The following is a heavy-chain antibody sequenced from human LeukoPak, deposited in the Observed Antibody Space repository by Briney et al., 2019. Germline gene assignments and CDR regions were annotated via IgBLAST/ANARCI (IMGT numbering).Heavy chain of an antibody. J-gene: IGHJ6*03. V-gene: IGHV3-74*01. Sequence: GGSLRLSCAASGFTFSNYWMHWVRQAPGKWLVWVSRINSDGSSTSYADSVKGRFTISRDNAKNTLYLQMNSLRAEDTAVYYCARVSSGSYFGYYYYYMDVWGKGTTVTVSS. D-gene: IGHD1-26*01. CDR2: INSDGSST. CDR1: GFTFSNYW. CDR3: ARVSSGSYFGYYYYYMDV.